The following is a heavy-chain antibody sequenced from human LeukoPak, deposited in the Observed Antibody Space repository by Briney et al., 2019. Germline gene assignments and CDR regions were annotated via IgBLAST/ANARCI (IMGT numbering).Heavy chain of an antibody. J-gene: IGHJ4*02. Sequence: ASVKVSCKASGYTLTSYYVHWVRQAPGQGLEWMGIINPSGGSTSYAQKFQGRVTMTRDTSTSTVYMELSSLRSEDTAVYYCARDGGYDFWSGYYFGSFDYWGQGTLVTVSS. D-gene: IGHD3-3*01. CDR2: INPSGGST. CDR3: ARDGGYDFWSGYYFGSFDY. V-gene: IGHV1-46*01. CDR1: GYTLTSYY.